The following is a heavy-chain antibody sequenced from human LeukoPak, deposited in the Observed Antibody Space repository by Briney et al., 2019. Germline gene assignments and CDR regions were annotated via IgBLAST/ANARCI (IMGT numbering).Heavy chain of an antibody. CDR2: TYYSGST. D-gene: IGHD6-13*01. CDR1: GGSINSYF. Sequence: SETLSLTCTVSGGSINSYFWTWIRQPPGKGLEWIGYTYYSGSTNYNPSLKSRVTISVDTSKNHFSLKLSSVTAADAAVYYCARFSSSWYGVDVWGKGITVTVSS. CDR3: ARFSSSWYGVDV. J-gene: IGHJ6*04. V-gene: IGHV4-59*01.